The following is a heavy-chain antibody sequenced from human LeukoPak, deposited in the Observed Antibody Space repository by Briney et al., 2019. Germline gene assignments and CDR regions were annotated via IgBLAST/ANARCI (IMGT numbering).Heavy chain of an antibody. J-gene: IGHJ6*03. CDR2: INHSGST. CDR3: ARHRPDYDSSGYYYYYYMDV. Sequence: PSETLSLTCAVYGGSFSGYYWSWIRQPPGKGLEWIGEINHSGSTNYNPSLKSRVTISVDTSKNQFSLKLSSVTAADTAVYYCARHRPDYDSSGYYYYYYMDVWGKGTTVTISS. CDR1: GGSFSGYY. V-gene: IGHV4-34*01. D-gene: IGHD3-22*01.